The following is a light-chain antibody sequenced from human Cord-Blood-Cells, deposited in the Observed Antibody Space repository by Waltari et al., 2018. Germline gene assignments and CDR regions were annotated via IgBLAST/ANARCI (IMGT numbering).Light chain of an antibody. CDR3: CSYAGSSTWV. CDR2: EGS. V-gene: IGLV2-23*01. CDR1: SSDVGSYNL. J-gene: IGLJ3*02. Sequence: QSALTQPASVSGSPGQSITIPCTGTSSDVGSYNLVSWYQQHPGKAPKLMIYEGSKRPSGVSNRFSGSKSGNTASLTLSGLQAEDEADYYCCSYAGSSTWVFGGGTKLTVL.